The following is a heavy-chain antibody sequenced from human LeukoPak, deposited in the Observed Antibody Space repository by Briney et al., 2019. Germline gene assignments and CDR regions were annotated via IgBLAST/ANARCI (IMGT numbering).Heavy chain of an antibody. CDR2: VNPNSGNT. CDR1: GYTFTSYD. CDR3: AVKGVAAAADYDY. J-gene: IGHJ4*02. D-gene: IGHD6-13*01. Sequence: GASVKVSCKASGYTFTSYDINWVRQATGQGLEWMGWVNPNSGNTGYAQKFQGRVTMTRNTSISTAYMELSSLRSEDTAVYYCAVKGVAAAADYDYWGQGTLVTVSS. V-gene: IGHV1-8*01.